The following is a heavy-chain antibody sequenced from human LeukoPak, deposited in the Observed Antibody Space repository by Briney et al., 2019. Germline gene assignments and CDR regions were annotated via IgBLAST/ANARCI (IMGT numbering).Heavy chain of an antibody. CDR1: GGSISSGSYY. CDR3: ARVAPYYDSSGYYYNAPWWFDP. J-gene: IGHJ5*02. Sequence: SETLSLTCTVSGGSISSGSYYWSWIRQPAGKGLEWIVRIYTSGSTNYNPSLKSRVTISVDTSKNQFSLKLSSVTAADTAVYYCARVAPYYDSSGYYYNAPWWFDPWGQGTLVTVSS. V-gene: IGHV4-61*02. CDR2: IYTSGST. D-gene: IGHD3-22*01.